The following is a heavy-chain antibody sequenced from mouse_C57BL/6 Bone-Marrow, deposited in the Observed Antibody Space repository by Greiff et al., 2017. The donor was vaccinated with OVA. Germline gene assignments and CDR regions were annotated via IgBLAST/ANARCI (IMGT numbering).Heavy chain of an antibody. J-gene: IGHJ4*01. Sequence: VQLQQSGPELVKPGASVKISCKASGYTLTDYYMNWVKQSHGKSLEWIGDINPNNGGTRYNQQLKGKATLTVDKSSSTAYMELRSLTSDDSAVYYCWLTVVSLLPMDNWGQGTSVTVSS. V-gene: IGHV1-26*01. D-gene: IGHD1-1*01. CDR1: GYTLTDYY. CDR2: INPNNGGT. CDR3: WLTVVSLLPMDN.